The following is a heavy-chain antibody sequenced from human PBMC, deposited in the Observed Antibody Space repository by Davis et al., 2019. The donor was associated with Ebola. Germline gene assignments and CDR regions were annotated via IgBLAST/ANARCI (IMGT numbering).Heavy chain of an antibody. CDR3: VKGVVVPAAIPVLSAFDI. CDR2: ISSSSSYI. V-gene: IGHV3-21*01. CDR1: GFTFSSYS. J-gene: IGHJ3*02. D-gene: IGHD2-2*02. Sequence: GESLKIPCAASGFTFSSYSMNWVRQAPGKGLEWVSSISSSSSYIYYADSVKGRFTISRDNSKNTLYLQMSSLRAEDTAEYYCVKGVVVPAAIPVLSAFDIWGQGTMVTVSS.